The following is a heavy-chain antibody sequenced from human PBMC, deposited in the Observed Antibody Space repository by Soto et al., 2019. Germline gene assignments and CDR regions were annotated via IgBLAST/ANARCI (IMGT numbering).Heavy chain of an antibody. D-gene: IGHD5-18*01. Sequence: GGSLRLSCAASGFTFSSYALSWVRQAPGNGLEWVSAFSGCGGSTSYADSVLGRFTIYRGNSRTTLCLQMNSLRPEDTAVYYCAKGVSGYSYGPLDYWGQGTLVTVAS. CDR1: GFTFSSYA. CDR2: FSGCGGST. J-gene: IGHJ4*02. V-gene: IGHV3-23*01. CDR3: AKGVSGYSYGPLDY.